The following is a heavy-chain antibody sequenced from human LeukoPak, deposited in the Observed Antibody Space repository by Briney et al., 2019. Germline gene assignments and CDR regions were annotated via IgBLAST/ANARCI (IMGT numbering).Heavy chain of an antibody. D-gene: IGHD3-10*01. CDR1: GFTFSSYS. CDR3: ARDSSGNYYPPYYFDY. CDR2: ISSSSSTI. J-gene: IGHJ4*02. V-gene: IGHV3-48*04. Sequence: PGGSLRLSCAASGFTFSSYSMNWVRQAPGKGLEWVSYISSSSSTIYYADSVKGRFTISRDNAKNSLYLQMNSLRAEDTAVYYCARDSSGNYYPPYYFDYWGQGTLVTVSS.